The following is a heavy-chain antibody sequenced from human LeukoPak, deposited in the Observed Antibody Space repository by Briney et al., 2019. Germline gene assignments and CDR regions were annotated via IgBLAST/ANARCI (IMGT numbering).Heavy chain of an antibody. Sequence: ASVKVSCKASGYTFTSYDINWVRQATGQGLEWMGRIIPILGIANYAQKFQGRVTITADKSTSTAYMELSSLRSEDTAVYYCELRYSDYFDYWGQGTLVTVSS. V-gene: IGHV1-69*04. CDR2: IIPILGIA. CDR1: GYTFTSYD. CDR3: ELRYSDYFDY. J-gene: IGHJ4*02. D-gene: IGHD3-9*01.